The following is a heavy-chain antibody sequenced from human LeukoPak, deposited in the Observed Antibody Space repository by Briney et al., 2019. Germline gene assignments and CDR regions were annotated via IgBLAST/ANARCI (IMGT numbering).Heavy chain of an antibody. CDR3: ARVYCTNGVCYTGAFDY. Sequence: ASVKVSCKAPGGTFSSYAISWVRQAPGQGLEWMGGIIPIFGTANYAQKFQGRVTITADESTGTAYMELSSLRSEDTAVYYCARVYCTNGVCYTGAFDYWGQGTLVTVSS. V-gene: IGHV1-69*13. CDR1: GGTFSSYA. D-gene: IGHD2-8*01. J-gene: IGHJ4*02. CDR2: IIPIFGTA.